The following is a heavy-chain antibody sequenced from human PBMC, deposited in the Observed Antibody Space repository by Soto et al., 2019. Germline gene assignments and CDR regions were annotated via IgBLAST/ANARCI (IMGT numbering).Heavy chain of an antibody. CDR3: VRSGDNYNLLDY. CDR2: SSNSGSFT. J-gene: IGHJ4*02. CDR1: GFTFIDHY. V-gene: IGHV3-11*06. Sequence: GGSLRLSCAASGFTFIDHYMSWSRQAPGKGLEWTGYSSNSGSFTGYADSVKGRFSISRDNAKNSLYLQINSLRGDDTAIYYCVRSGDNYNLLDYWGQGTPVTVSS. D-gene: IGHD1-1*01.